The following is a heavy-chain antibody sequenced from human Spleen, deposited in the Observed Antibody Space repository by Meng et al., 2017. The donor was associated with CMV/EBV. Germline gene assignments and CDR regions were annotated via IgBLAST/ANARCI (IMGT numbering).Heavy chain of an antibody. CDR2: ITHSGGT. D-gene: IGHD2-8*01. CDR3: ARGVEWSRLDP. V-gene: IGHV4-34*01. Sequence: LTCAVYGGSFSDYYWSWIRQPPGKGLEWIGEITHSGGTNYSPSLKSRVTISVDASRNQFSLSLTSMTAADTAVYYCARGVEWSRLDPWGRGTLVTVSS. J-gene: IGHJ5*02. CDR1: GGSFSDYY.